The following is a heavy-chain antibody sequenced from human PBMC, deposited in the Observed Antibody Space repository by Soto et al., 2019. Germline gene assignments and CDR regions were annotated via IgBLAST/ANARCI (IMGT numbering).Heavy chain of an antibody. CDR1: GYSFTSYW. D-gene: IGHD3-3*01. Sequence: PGESLKISCKGSGYSFTSYWIGWVRQMPGKGLEWMGIIYPGDSDTRYSPSFQGQVTSSADNSISTAYLQWSSQKASDTAMYYCARPCNQFTIFGVVTPDAFDIWGQGTMVTVSS. V-gene: IGHV5-51*01. CDR2: IYPGDSDT. CDR3: ARPCNQFTIFGVVTPDAFDI. J-gene: IGHJ3*02.